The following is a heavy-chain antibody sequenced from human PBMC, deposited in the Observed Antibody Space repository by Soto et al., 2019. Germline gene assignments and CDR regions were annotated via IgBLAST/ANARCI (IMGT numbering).Heavy chain of an antibody. CDR1: GGSVSGGSYY. CDR3: ARRYGGNFDY. Sequence: TSETLSLTCSVSGGSVSGGSYYWSWIRQPPGKGLEWIGYIYYSGSTNYNPSLKSRVTISVDTSKNQFSLKLSSVTAADTAVYYCARRYGGNFDYWGQGTLVTVSS. J-gene: IGHJ4*02. D-gene: IGHD3-16*01. V-gene: IGHV4-61*01. CDR2: IYYSGST.